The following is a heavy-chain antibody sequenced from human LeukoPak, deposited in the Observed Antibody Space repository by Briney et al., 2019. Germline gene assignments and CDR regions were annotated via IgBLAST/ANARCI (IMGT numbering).Heavy chain of an antibody. CDR2: IKQDGTEK. Sequence: GGSLRLSCAPSGFTFRSNWMSWVRPAPRKGLEWWTDIKQDGTEKDYVDSVKGRFTISRDNAKSSLYLQMNSLRAEDTAVYYCARAGNGFGYWGQGALVTVSS. D-gene: IGHD2-8*01. J-gene: IGHJ4*02. CDR3: ARAGNGFGY. CDR1: GFTFRSNW. V-gene: IGHV3-7*01.